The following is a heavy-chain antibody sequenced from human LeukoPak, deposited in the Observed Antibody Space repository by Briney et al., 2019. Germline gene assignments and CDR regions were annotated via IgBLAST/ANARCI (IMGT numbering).Heavy chain of an antibody. CDR2: IYSGGST. CDR1: GFTVSSNY. D-gene: IGHD2-8*01. J-gene: IGHJ4*02. Sequence: PGGSLRLSCAASGFTVSSNYMSWVRQAPGKGLEWVSVIYSGGSTYYADSVKGRFTISRDNSKYTLYLQMNSLRAEDTAVYYCARGYCTNGVCYDYWGQGTLVTVSS. CDR3: ARGYCTNGVCYDY. V-gene: IGHV3-53*01.